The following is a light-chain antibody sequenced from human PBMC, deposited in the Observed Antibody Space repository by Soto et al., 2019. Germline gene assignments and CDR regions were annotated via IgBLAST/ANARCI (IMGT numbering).Light chain of an antibody. Sequence: EIVLTQSPATLSLSPGERATLSCRASQSISSYLAWYQQKPDQAPRLLIYDASNRATGIPARFSASGSWTDFTLTIRSLEPEDFAVYYCPQRSTWPFTFGTGTKVDIK. CDR2: DAS. J-gene: IGKJ3*01. V-gene: IGKV3-11*01. CDR1: QSISSY. CDR3: PQRSTWPFT.